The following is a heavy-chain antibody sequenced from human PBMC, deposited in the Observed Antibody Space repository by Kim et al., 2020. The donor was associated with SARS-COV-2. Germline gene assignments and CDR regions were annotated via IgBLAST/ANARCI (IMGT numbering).Heavy chain of an antibody. CDR1: GFTFSSFA. J-gene: IGHJ3*02. Sequence: GGSLRLSCAASGFTFSSFALGWVRQAPGKGLEWVSSMSGNGVYTNYADSDSLKGRFTISRDNSKNTLYLQMNDLRVEDTALYYCAKRGVFAPATGAHIFEIWGQGTMVTVCS. V-gene: IGHV3-23*01. CDR3: AKRGVFAPATGAHIFEI. CDR2: MSGNGVYT. D-gene: IGHD3-10*01.